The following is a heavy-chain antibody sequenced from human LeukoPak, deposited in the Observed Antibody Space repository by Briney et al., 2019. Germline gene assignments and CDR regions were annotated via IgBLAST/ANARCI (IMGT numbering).Heavy chain of an antibody. CDR3: ARSTGTYSSSWNNFDY. J-gene: IGHJ4*02. V-gene: IGHV4-59*08. Sequence: KPSETLSLTCTVSGGSISSYYWSWIRQPPGRGLEWIAYIYYSGSTNYNPSLKSRVTISVDTSKNQFSLKLSSVTAADTAVYYCARSTGTYSSSWNNFDYWGQGTLVTVSS. CDR2: IYYSGST. D-gene: IGHD6-13*01. CDR1: GGSISSYY.